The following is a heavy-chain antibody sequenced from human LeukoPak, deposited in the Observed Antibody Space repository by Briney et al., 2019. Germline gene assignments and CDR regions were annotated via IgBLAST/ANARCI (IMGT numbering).Heavy chain of an antibody. CDR1: GVSVSNGSYY. CDR2: IYYSGST. V-gene: IGHV4-61*01. CDR3: ARVRRNYYGMGV. Sequence: SETLSLTCTVSGVSVSNGSYYWSWIRQPPGKGLEWIGHIYYSGSTNNNPSLKSRVTISIDTSKNQFSLKLSSVTAADGAVYYCARVRRNYYGMGVWGQGTTVTVSS. J-gene: IGHJ6*02.